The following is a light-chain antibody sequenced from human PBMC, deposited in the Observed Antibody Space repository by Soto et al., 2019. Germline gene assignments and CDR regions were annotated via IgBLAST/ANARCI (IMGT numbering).Light chain of an antibody. CDR2: SAS. CDR3: QPYGSSLI. Sequence: ESVLTHSTGTLSLSPGERATLSCRASQSISSTYLAWYRQKRGQAPRLLIYSASSRSTGIPDRFSGSGSGTDLTLTICRLVPEVFSLYDRQPYGSSLIFGEG. V-gene: IGKV3-20*01. J-gene: IGKJ4*01. CDR1: QSISSTY.